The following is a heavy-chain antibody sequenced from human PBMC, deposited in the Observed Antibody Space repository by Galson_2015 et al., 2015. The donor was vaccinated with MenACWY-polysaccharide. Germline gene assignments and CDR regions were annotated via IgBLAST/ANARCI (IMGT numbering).Heavy chain of an antibody. D-gene: IGHD2/OR15-2a*01. V-gene: IGHV3-30-3*01. CDR3: ARAYCDRITCYGMDV. J-gene: IGHJ6*02. CDR2: ISYDETNK. Sequence: SLRLSCAASGFTFNNYAMHWVRQAPGKGLEWLAVISYDETNKYYADSVKGRFTISRDNSKNTLYLQMNSLRAEDTAVFYCARAYCDRITCYGMDVWGQGTTVAVSS. CDR1: GFTFNNYA.